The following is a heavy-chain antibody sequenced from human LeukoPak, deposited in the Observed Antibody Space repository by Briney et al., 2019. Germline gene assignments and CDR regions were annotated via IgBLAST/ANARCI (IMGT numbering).Heavy chain of an antibody. CDR2: INPNSGGT. J-gene: IGHJ3*02. CDR1: GYTFTGYY. V-gene: IGHV1-2*02. D-gene: IGHD6-19*01. Sequence: GASVKVSCKASGYTFTGYYMHWMRQAPGQGLEWMGWINPNSGGTNYAQKFQGRVTMTRDTSISTAYMALSRLGSDDTAVYYCARSHSAWSHDAFDIWGQGTMVTVSS. CDR3: ARSHSAWSHDAFDI.